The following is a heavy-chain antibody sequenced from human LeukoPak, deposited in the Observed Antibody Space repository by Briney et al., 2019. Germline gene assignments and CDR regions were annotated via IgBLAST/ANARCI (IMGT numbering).Heavy chain of an antibody. J-gene: IGHJ3*01. V-gene: IGHV1-69*06. CDR1: AGMFNTYA. Sequence: SVKVSCKASAGMFNTYAISWVRQAPGHGLEWMGRITPLSATPSQSQWIQGRVTITADISTNTVYLDLSSLRSEDTALYFCAGDPPGTPVGFDVWGQGTMVTASS. CDR2: ITPLSATP. CDR3: AGDPPGTPVGFDV. D-gene: IGHD3-10*01.